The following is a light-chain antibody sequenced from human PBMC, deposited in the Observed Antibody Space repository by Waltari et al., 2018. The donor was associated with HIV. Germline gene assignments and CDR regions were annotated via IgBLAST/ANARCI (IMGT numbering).Light chain of an antibody. CDR1: QSISSW. CDR2: KAS. V-gene: IGKV1-5*03. CDR3: QQFYSSSYT. Sequence: DIQMTQSPSTLSVSVGDRVTITCRASQSISSWLAWYQQKPGKAPKLLIYKASTLESGVPSRVSGSGSGTEFTLTISSLQPDDFATYYCQQFYSSSYTFGQETKLEIK. J-gene: IGKJ2*01.